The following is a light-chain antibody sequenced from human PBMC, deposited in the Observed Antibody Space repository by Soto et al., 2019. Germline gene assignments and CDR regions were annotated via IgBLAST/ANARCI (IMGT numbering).Light chain of an antibody. CDR1: QSVSSSY. CDR3: QQYGSSHMYT. J-gene: IGKJ2*01. Sequence: EIVLTQSPGTLSLSPGERATLSCRASQSVSSSYLAWYQQKPGQAPRLLIYGASSRATGIPDRFSGSGSGTDFTLTISRLEPEDFAVYYCQQYGSSHMYTFGQGTKLGIK. CDR2: GAS. V-gene: IGKV3-20*01.